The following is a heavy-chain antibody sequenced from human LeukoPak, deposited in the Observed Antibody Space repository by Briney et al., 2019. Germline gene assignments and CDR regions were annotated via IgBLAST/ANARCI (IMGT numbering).Heavy chain of an antibody. D-gene: IGHD7-27*01. J-gene: IGHJ5*02. CDR2: IYGSGTT. Sequence: PSETLSLTCTVSGDSIKTSDSYWSWIRQPPGRGLEWIGYIYGSGTTDYNPSLKSRVTISVDTSKNQFSLKLSSVTAADTAVYYCARDLGDENPLDPWGQGTLVTVSS. V-gene: IGHV4-30-4*01. CDR1: GDSIKTSDSY. CDR3: ARDLGDENPLDP.